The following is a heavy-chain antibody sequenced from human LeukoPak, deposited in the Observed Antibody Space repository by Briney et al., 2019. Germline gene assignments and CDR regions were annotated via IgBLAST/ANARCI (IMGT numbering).Heavy chain of an antibody. D-gene: IGHD3-22*01. CDR1: GGTFSSYA. CDR2: IIPIFGTA. CDR3: ARSYYYDSSGYQDAFDI. V-gene: IGHV1-69*05. J-gene: IGHJ3*02. Sequence: SVKVSCKASGGTFSSYAISWVRQAPGQGLEWMGGIIPIFGTANYAQKFQGRVTITTDESTSTAYMELSSLRSEDTAVYYCARSYYYDSSGYQDAFDIWGQGTMVTVSS.